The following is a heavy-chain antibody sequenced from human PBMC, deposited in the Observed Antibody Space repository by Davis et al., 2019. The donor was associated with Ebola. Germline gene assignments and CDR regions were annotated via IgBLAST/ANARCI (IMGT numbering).Heavy chain of an antibody. CDR3: ANWHSGYDVEYYFDY. V-gene: IGHV3-23*01. Sequence: GGSLRLSCAASGFTFSSYAMSWVRQAPGKGLEWVSAISGSGGSTYYADSVKGRFTISRDNSKNTLYLQMNSLRAEDTAVYYSANWHSGYDVEYYFDYWGQGTLVTVSS. CDR2: ISGSGGST. D-gene: IGHD5-12*01. CDR1: GFTFSSYA. J-gene: IGHJ4*02.